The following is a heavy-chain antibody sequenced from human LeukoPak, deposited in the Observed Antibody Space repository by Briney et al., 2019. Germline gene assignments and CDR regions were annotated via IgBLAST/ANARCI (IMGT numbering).Heavy chain of an antibody. CDR2: IYSGGST. CDR1: GFTVSSNY. D-gene: IGHD4-17*01. Sequence: PGGSLRLSCAASGFTVSSNYMSWVRQAPGKGLEWVSVIYSGGSTYYADSVKGRFTISRDNSKNTLYLRMNSLRAEDTAVYYCARDLGTFYGDHVLSWGQGTLVTVSS. CDR3: ARDLGTFYGDHVLS. J-gene: IGHJ5*02. V-gene: IGHV3-66*02.